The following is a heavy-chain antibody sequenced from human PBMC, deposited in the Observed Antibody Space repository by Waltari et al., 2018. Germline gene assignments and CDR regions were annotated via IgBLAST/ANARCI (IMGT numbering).Heavy chain of an antibody. CDR3: TREDDGNDSGAFDL. J-gene: IGHJ3*01. D-gene: IGHD5-12*01. CDR1: GFTVRNYA. CDR2: IRSNDYTGGT. V-gene: IGHV3-49*04. Sequence: EVQLVESGGDMVHQGRSLRLPCTGSGFTVRNYAIIWVRKSPGKGLEWVGFIRSNDYTGGTSFAASVGGRFTISRDDSKRTAYLQMNALQTDDSATYYCTREDDGNDSGAFDLWGQGTLVTVSS.